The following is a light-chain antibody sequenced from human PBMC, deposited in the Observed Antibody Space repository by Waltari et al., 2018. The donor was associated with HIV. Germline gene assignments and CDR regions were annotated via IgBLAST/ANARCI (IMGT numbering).Light chain of an antibody. CDR2: DNN. Sequence: QSVLTQPPSVSAAPGQTVTIHCPGTASHIGRSDVAGYQQVPGTDPKVVIYDNNDRPSEIPDRFSGSKSGTSATLGITGLQTGDEAVYYCATWDSSLGGYIFGSGTKVTVL. CDR3: ATWDSSLGGYI. CDR1: ASHIGRSD. V-gene: IGLV1-51*01. J-gene: IGLJ1*01.